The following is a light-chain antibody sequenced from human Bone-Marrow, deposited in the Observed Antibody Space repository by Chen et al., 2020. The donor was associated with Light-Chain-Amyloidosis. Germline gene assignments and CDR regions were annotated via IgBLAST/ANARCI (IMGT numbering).Light chain of an antibody. J-gene: IGKJ3*01. CDR2: AAS. CDR3: QQAYNVPLT. CDR1: QGISTW. Sequence: DIQMPQSPSSVSAAVGDRVTITCRASQGISTWVAWYPQRPGKAPKLLIYAASSLQSGGPSRFSGSGSGTDFTLTISSLQPEDFATYFCQQAYNVPLTFGPGTKVDI. V-gene: IGKV1-12*01.